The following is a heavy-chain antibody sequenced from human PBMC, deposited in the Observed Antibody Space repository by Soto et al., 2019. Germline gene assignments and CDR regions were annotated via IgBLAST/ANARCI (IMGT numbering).Heavy chain of an antibody. V-gene: IGHV4-4*07. Sequence: QVQLQESGPGLVKPSETLSLTCSVSGTSVSNYYWSWIRQPAGKGLEHIGRIYTSGSTSYNPSLKSRVTMSVDTSQTQIYLKLTSVTAADTAVYYCARGWIQLSYAFDYWGQGILVTVSS. J-gene: IGHJ4*02. CDR3: ARGWIQLSYAFDY. CDR2: IYTSGST. D-gene: IGHD5-18*01. CDR1: GTSVSNYY.